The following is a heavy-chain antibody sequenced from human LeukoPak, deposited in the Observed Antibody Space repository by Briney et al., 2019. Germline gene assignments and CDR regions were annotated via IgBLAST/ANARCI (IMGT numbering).Heavy chain of an antibody. Sequence: GGSLRLSCAASGFTFSTYTMTWVRQAPGKGLEWVSYVDIGGSTIYYADSVKGRFTISRDNAKNSLYLQMNSLRVEDTAVYYCARGPPLFDPWGQGTLVTVSS. CDR2: VDIGGSTI. J-gene: IGHJ5*02. CDR3: ARGPPLFDP. CDR1: GFTFSTYT. V-gene: IGHV3-48*01.